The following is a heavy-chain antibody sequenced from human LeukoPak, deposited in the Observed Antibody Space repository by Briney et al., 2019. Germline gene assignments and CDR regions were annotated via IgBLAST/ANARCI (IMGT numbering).Heavy chain of an antibody. J-gene: IGHJ4*02. CDR2: ISSSSSYI. Sequence: GGSLRLSCAASGFTFSSYSMNWVRQAPGKGLEWVSSISSSSSYIYYADSVKGRFTISRDNAKNSLYLQMNSLRAEDTAVYYCARDGRYRYSGYGSGGSYDYWGQGTLVTVPS. V-gene: IGHV3-21*01. CDR3: ARDGRYRYSGYGSGGSYDY. D-gene: IGHD5-12*01. CDR1: GFTFSSYS.